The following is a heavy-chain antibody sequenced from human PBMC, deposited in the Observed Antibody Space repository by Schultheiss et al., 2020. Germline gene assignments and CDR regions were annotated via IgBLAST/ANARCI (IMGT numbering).Heavy chain of an antibody. V-gene: IGHV3-23*01. CDR1: GFTFGSYA. CDR3: AKAADSSGYYYFDY. Sequence: GGSLRLSCAASGFTFGSYAMTWVRQAPGKGLKWVSVISGSGGSTFYPDSVKGRFTISRDNSRNTLYLQMNSLRAEDTAVYYCAKAADSSGYYYFDYWGQGTLVTVSS. CDR2: ISGSGGST. J-gene: IGHJ4*02. D-gene: IGHD3-22*01.